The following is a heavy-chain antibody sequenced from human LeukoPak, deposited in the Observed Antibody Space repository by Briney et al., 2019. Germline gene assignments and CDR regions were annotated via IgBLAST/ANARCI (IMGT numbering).Heavy chain of an antibody. D-gene: IGHD4/OR15-4a*01. V-gene: IGHV3-21*04. CDR2: ITSGSSYI. J-gene: IGHJ4*02. Sequence: GGSLRLSCAASGFTFSSYNMNWVRQAPGKGLEWVSSITSGSSYIYYADSVKGRFTISRDNAKNSLFLQMNSLRAEDTAVYYCARRAGAYSHPYDYWGQGTLVTVSS. CDR1: GFTFSSYN. CDR3: ARRAGAYSHPYDY.